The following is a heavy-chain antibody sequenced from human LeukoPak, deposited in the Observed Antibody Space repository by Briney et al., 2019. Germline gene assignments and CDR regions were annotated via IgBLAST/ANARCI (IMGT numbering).Heavy chain of an antibody. CDR3: ARRRYYYGSGSFDY. D-gene: IGHD3-10*01. CDR1: GGSISSYY. J-gene: IGHJ4*02. V-gene: IGHV4-4*07. Sequence: SETLSLTCTVSGGSISSYYWSWIRQPAGKGLEWIGRIYTSGSTNYNPSLRSRVTMSVDASKNQFSLKLNSVTAADTAVYYCARRRYYYGSGSFDYWGQGTLVTVSS. CDR2: IYTSGST.